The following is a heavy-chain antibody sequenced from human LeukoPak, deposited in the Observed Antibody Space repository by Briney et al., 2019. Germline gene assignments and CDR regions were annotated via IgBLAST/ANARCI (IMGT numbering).Heavy chain of an antibody. CDR3: ARGPGVRFGPSSFNWYFDL. V-gene: IGHV3-7*01. J-gene: IGHJ2*01. CDR2: IKQDGSEK. D-gene: IGHD6-13*01. Sequence: GGSLRLSCAASGFTFSSCWMSWVRQAPGKGLEWVANIKQDGSEKYYVDSVKGRFTISRDNAKNSLYLQMNSLRAEDTAVFYCARGPGVRFGPSSFNWYFDLWGRGTLVTVSS. CDR1: GFTFSSCW.